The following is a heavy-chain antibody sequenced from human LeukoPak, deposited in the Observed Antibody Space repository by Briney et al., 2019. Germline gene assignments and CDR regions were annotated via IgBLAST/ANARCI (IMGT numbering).Heavy chain of an antibody. Sequence: ASVKVSCKASGYTFTNYYMHWVRQAPGQGLEWLGLITPSGGSTWYAQKFQGRVTMTRDMSTSTDYMELSSLRSEDMAVYYCARGSGYSGYADWFDPWGQGTLVTVSS. D-gene: IGHD5-12*01. V-gene: IGHV1-46*01. CDR3: ARGSGYSGYADWFDP. CDR1: GYTFTNYY. J-gene: IGHJ5*02. CDR2: ITPSGGST.